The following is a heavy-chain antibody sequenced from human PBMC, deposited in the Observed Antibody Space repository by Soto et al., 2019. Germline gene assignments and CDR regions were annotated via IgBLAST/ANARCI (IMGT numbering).Heavy chain of an antibody. CDR2: IVVGSGNT. Sequence: SVKVSCKASGFTFTSSAMQWVRQARGQRLEWIGWIVVGSGNTNYAQKFQGRVTITADESTNSVYMELRSLRSDDTAVYYCARGGEGYNFGAVYWGQGTPVTVSS. D-gene: IGHD5-12*01. CDR1: GFTFTSSA. CDR3: ARGGEGYNFGAVY. J-gene: IGHJ4*02. V-gene: IGHV1-58*02.